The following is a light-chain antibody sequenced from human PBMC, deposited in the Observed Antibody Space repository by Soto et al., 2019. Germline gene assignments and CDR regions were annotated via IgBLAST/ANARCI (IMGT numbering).Light chain of an antibody. CDR1: SSDVGSFDL. J-gene: IGLJ2*01. CDR2: EVS. Sequence: SALTQPASVSGSPGQSITISCTGSSSDVGSFDLVSWHQQHPGKAPKLLIYEVSQRPSGISNRFSGSKSGNTASLTISGLQADDEADYYCCSYASTSGVVFGGGTKLTVL. V-gene: IGLV2-23*02. CDR3: CSYASTSGVV.